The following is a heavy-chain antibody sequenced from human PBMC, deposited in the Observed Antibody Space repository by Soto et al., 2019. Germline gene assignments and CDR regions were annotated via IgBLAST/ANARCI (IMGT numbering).Heavy chain of an antibody. CDR3: AKVGSYYDIYDNWYFDL. CDR2: ITGSGGST. Sequence: EVQLLESGGGLVQPGGSLRLSCAASGFTFSSYAMTWVRQAPGEGLEWVSAITGSGGSTNYVDSVKGRFTISRDNSKNTLYLQMNSLRAVDTAVYYCAKVGSYYDIYDNWYFDLWGRGTLVTVSS. J-gene: IGHJ2*01. V-gene: IGHV3-23*01. D-gene: IGHD3-22*01. CDR1: GFTFSSYA.